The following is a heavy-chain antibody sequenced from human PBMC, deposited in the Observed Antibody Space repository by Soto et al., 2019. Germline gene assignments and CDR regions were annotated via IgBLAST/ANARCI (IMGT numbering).Heavy chain of an antibody. CDR3: AGGGGLLRGGVWYCDL. Sequence: PVKVSCKASGGTFSSYAISWVRQAPGQGLEWMGGITPIFGTENYAQKFQGRVTIPADESTSTAYMELSSLRSEERAVYYCAGGGGLLRGGVWYCDLWGRGTLGTGSS. CDR1: GGTFSSYA. CDR2: ITPIFGTE. J-gene: IGHJ2*01. V-gene: IGHV1-69*13. D-gene: IGHD2-15*01.